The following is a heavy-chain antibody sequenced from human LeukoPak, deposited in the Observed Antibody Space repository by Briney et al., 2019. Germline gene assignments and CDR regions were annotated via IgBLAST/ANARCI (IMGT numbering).Heavy chain of an antibody. J-gene: IGHJ3*02. V-gene: IGHV3-23*01. CDR3: AKDVTYSSSSEFQAFDI. D-gene: IGHD6-6*01. CDR1: GFTFSSYA. CDR2: ISGSGGST. Sequence: GGSLRLSCAASGFTFSSYAMSWVRQAPGKGLEWVSAISGSGGSTYCADSVKGRFTISRDNSKNTLYLQMNSLRAEDTAVYYCAKDVTYSSSSEFQAFDIWGQGTMVTVSS.